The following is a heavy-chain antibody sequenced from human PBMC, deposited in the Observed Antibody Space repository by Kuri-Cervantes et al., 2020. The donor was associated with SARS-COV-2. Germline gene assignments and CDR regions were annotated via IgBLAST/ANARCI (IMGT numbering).Heavy chain of an antibody. CDR3: ARARVGVFDF. CDR1: GFTFSSYS. CDR2: ISSDGSNK. Sequence: GESLKISCAASGFTFSSYSMNWVRQAPGKGLEWVAMISSDGSNKSYADSVKGRFTISRDNSKNTLYLQINSLRTEDTAVFYCARARVGVFDFWGQGALVTVSS. V-gene: IGHV3-30*03. D-gene: IGHD2-21*01. J-gene: IGHJ4*02.